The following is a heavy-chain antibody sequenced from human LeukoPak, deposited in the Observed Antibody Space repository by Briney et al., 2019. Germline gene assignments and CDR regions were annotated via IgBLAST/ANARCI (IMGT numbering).Heavy chain of an antibody. Sequence: SETLSLTCTVSGGSLSNYYWNWIRQPPGKGLEWIAYIYYSGSTNYNPSLKSRVTISLDTSKNQFSLKLSSVTTADTGVYYCARMPDILTGLDSWGQGTLVTVSS. CDR1: GGSLSNYY. CDR3: ARMPDILTGLDS. D-gene: IGHD3-9*01. CDR2: IYYSGST. V-gene: IGHV4-59*01. J-gene: IGHJ4*02.